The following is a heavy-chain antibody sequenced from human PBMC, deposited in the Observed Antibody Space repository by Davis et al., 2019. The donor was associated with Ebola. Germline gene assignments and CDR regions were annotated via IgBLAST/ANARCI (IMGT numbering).Heavy chain of an antibody. CDR2: IYPGDSDT. V-gene: IGHV5-51*01. CDR3: ASRLVAARELGY. CDR1: GYTFDYYW. J-gene: IGHJ4*02. D-gene: IGHD5-12*01. Sequence: GESLKISCQGSGYTFDYYWVAWVRQMPGKGLESVGIIYPGDSDTRYSPSFQGHVTISADKSISTAYLQWSSLKASDTAVYYCASRLVAARELGYWGQGTLVTVS.